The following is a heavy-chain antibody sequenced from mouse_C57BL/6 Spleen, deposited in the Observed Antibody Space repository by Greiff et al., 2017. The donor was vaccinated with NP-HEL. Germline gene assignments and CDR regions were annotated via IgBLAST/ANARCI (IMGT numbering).Heavy chain of an antibody. D-gene: IGHD3-1*01. V-gene: IGHV5-4*01. CDR3: ARSGRNFDY. Sequence: EVQVVESGGGLVKPGGSLKLSCAASGFTFSSYAMSWVRQTPEKRLEWVATISDGGSYTYYPDNVKGRFTISRDNAKNNLYLQMSHLKSEDTAMYYCARSGRNFDYWGQGTTLTVSS. J-gene: IGHJ2*01. CDR1: GFTFSSYA. CDR2: ISDGGSYT.